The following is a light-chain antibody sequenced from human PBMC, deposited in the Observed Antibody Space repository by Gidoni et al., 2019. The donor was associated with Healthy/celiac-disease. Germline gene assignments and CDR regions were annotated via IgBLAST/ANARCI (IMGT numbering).Light chain of an antibody. V-gene: IGKV3-11*01. CDR2: DAS. CDR1: QSVSSY. CDR3: QQRSNWPPYT. Sequence: EIVFTQSPATLTLSPGERATLSCRASQSVSSYLAWYQQKPGQAPRLLIYDASTRATGIPARFSGSGSGTDFTLTISCLEPEDFAVYYCQQRSNWPPYTFGQGTKLEIK. J-gene: IGKJ2*01.